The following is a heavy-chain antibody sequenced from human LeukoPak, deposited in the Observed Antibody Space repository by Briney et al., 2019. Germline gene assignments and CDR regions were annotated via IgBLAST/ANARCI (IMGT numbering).Heavy chain of an antibody. D-gene: IGHD3-3*01. CDR2: INPSGGST. V-gene: IGHV1-46*01. CDR1: GYTFTSHY. J-gene: IGHJ4*02. CDR3: ARDIRRYYDFWSGYYPHFDY. Sequence: GASVKVSCKASGYTFTSHYMHWVRQAPGQGLEWMGIINPSGGSTSYAQKFQGRVTMTRDTSTSTAYMELRSLRSDDTAVYYCARDIRRYYDFWSGYYPHFDYWGQGTLVTVSS.